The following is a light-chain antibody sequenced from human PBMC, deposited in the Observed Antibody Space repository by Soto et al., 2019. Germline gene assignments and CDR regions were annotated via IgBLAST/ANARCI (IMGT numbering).Light chain of an antibody. V-gene: IGLV2-8*01. CDR2: EVS. J-gene: IGLJ2*01. CDR1: SSDVGAYKY. CDR3: SSYAGSSNVV. Sequence: QPVLTQPPSASGSPGQSVTISCTGTSSDVGAYKYVSWYQQHPGKAPKLMIYEVSERPSGVPDRFSGSKSGNTASLTVSGLQAEDEAEYYCSSYAGSSNVVFGGGTKLTVL.